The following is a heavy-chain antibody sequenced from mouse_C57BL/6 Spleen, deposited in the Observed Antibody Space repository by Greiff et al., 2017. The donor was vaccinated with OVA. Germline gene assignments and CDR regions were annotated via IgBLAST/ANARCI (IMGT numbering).Heavy chain of an antibody. J-gene: IGHJ1*03. D-gene: IGHD4-1*01. Sequence: EVQLQQSGPELVKPGASVKISCKASGYTFTDYYMNWVKQSHGKSLEWIGDINPNNGGTSYNQKFKGKATLTVDKSSSTAYMELRSLTSEDSAVYYCARMGELGQGFDVWGTGTTVTVSS. CDR3: ARMGELGQGFDV. CDR2: INPNNGGT. CDR1: GYTFTDYY. V-gene: IGHV1-26*01.